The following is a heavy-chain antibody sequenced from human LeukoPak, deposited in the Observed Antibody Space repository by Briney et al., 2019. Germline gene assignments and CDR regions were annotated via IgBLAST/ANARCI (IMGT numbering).Heavy chain of an antibody. J-gene: IGHJ6*03. D-gene: IGHD3-3*01. Sequence: SETLSLTCTVSGGSISSSSYYWGWIRQPPGKGLEWIGSIYYSGSTYYNPSLKSRVTMSVDTSKNQFSLKLSSVTAADTAVYYCARADYDFWSGHHYYYYMDVWGKGTTVTVSS. CDR3: ARADYDFWSGHHYYYYMDV. CDR1: GGSISSSSYY. V-gene: IGHV4-39*07. CDR2: IYYSGST.